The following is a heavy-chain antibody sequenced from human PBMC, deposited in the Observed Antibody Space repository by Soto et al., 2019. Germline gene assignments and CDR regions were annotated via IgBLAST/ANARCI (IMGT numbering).Heavy chain of an antibody. D-gene: IGHD3-22*01. J-gene: IGHJ4*02. V-gene: IGHV3-21*06. CDR2: ITSKTGDQ. CDR3: ARDLMPNDRGLGDLAY. CDR1: GFTFNKYS. Sequence: GSLRLSCAASGFTFNKYSMNWVRQAPGKGLEWVSSITSKTGDQYYADSVKGRFIISRDNTKNSLSLQVTSLRDEDTAVYYCARDLMPNDRGLGDLAYWGQGTLVTVSS.